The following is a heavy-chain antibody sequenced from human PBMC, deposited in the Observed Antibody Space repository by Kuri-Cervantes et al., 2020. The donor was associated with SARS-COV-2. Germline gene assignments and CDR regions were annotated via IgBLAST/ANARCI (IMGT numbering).Heavy chain of an antibody. CDR1: GGSFSGYY. J-gene: IGHJ4*02. V-gene: IGHV4-34*01. CDR2: INHSGST. Sequence: SETLSLTCAVYGGSFSGYYWSWIRQPPGKGLEWIGEINHSGSTNYSPSLKSRVTISVDTSKNQFSLKLSSVTAADTAVYYCASRYCSITSCYRTTGKYYFDYWGQGTLVTVSS. CDR3: ASRYCSITSCYRTTGKYYFDY. D-gene: IGHD2-2*01.